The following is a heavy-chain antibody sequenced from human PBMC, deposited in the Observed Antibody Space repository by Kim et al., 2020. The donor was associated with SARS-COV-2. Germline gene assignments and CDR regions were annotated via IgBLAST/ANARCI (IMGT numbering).Heavy chain of an antibody. V-gene: IGHV3-48*01. CDR1: GFTFSSYS. CDR2: ISSSSSTI. CDR3: ARRGYYGSGTYNWFDP. Sequence: GGSLRLSCAASGFTFSSYSMNWVRQAPGKGLEWVSYISSSSSTIYYADSVKGRFTISRDNAKNSLYLQMNSLRAEDTAVYYCARRGYYGSGTYNWFDPWGKGTLVTVSS. J-gene: IGHJ5*02. D-gene: IGHD3-10*01.